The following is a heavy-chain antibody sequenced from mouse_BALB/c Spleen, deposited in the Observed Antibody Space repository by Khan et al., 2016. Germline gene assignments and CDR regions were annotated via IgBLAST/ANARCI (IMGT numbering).Heavy chain of an antibody. CDR1: GFDLSRYW. D-gene: IGHD1-1*01. Sequence: EVKLLESGGGLVQPGGSLKLSCAASGFDLSRYWMSWVRQAPGKGLEWIGEINPDSRTINYTPSLKDKFIISRDNAKNTLYLQLSKLKSEDATLYYCARAGYYGYLVNWGQGTLVTVSA. J-gene: IGHJ3*01. V-gene: IGHV4-1*02. CDR2: INPDSRTI. CDR3: ARAGYYGYLVN.